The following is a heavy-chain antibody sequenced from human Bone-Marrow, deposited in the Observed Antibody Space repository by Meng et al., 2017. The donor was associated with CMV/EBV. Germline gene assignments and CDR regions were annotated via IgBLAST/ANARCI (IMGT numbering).Heavy chain of an antibody. CDR2: INHSGGT. Sequence: SETLSLTCAVYGGSFSGYYWSWIRQPPGKGLEWIGEINHSGGTNYNPSLKSRVTISVDTSKNQFSLKLSSVTAADTAVYYCARAGTWRALDAFDIWGQGTRVTVSS. CDR1: GGSFSGYY. V-gene: IGHV4-34*01. D-gene: IGHD6-19*01. CDR3: ARAGTWRALDAFDI. J-gene: IGHJ3*02.